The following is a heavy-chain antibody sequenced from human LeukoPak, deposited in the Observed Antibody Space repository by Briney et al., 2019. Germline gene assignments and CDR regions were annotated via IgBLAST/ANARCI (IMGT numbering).Heavy chain of an antibody. D-gene: IGHD3-22*01. CDR2: IRYDGSNK. J-gene: IGHJ1*01. V-gene: IGHV3-30*02. Sequence: GGSLRLSCAASGFTFSSYGMHWVRQAPGKGLEWVAFIRYDGSNKYYADSVKGRFTISRDNSKNTVYLQMNSLRAEDTAVYYCAKAESYYDNSGYYYGEYFQHWGQGTLVTVSS. CDR3: AKAESYYDNSGYYYGEYFQH. CDR1: GFTFSSYG.